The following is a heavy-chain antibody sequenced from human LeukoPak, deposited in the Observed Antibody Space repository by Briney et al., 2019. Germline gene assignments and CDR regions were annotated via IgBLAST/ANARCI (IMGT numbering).Heavy chain of an antibody. V-gene: IGHV4-4*09. CDR2: IYTSGST. J-gene: IGHJ6*03. Sequence: SETLSLTCAVYGGSFSGYYWSWIRQPPGKGLEWIGYIYTSGSTNYNPSLKSRVTISVDTSKNQFSLKLSSVTAADTAVYYCARGIFGWAGYYYYYYMDVWGKGTTVTVSS. CDR3: ARGIFGWAGYYYYYYMDV. CDR1: GGSFSGYY. D-gene: IGHD3-10*01.